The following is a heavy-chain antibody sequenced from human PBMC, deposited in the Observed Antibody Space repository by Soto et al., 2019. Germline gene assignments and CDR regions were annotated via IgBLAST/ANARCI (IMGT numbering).Heavy chain of an antibody. J-gene: IGHJ4*02. CDR2: ISGSGGTT. Sequence: CGSLRLSCRVSGFTFSSHAMSWVRLAPGKGLECVSGISGSGGTTFYAESVKGRFTVSRDNSKNTLYLQMNSLRAEDTAVYYCAATPYDFWSPGQFYFDHWGQGTQVPSPQ. V-gene: IGHV3-23*01. CDR1: GFTFSSHA. D-gene: IGHD3-3*01. CDR3: AATPYDFWSPGQFYFDH.